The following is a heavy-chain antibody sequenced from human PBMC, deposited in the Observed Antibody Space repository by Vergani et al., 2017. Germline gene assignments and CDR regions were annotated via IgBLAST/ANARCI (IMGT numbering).Heavy chain of an antibody. J-gene: IGHJ4*02. D-gene: IGHD4-17*01. V-gene: IGHV3-30*18. CDR3: AKDPPRDYGDQYFDY. CDR1: GFTFSSYG. CDR2: ISYDGSNK. Sequence: QVQLVESGGGVVQPGRSLRLSCAASGFTFSSYGMHWVRQAPGKGLEWVAVISYDGSNKYYADSVKGRFTISRDNSKNTLYLQMNSLRAEDMAVYYCAKDPPRDYGDQYFDYWGQGTLVTVSS.